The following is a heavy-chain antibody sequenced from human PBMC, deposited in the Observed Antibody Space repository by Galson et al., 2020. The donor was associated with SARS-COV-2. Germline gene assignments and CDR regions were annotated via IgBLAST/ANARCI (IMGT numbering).Heavy chain of an antibody. V-gene: IGHV4-59*01. D-gene: IGHD1-1*01. CDR2: IYYSGST. Sequence: TLSLTCTDSGGSISSYYWSWIRQPPGKGLEWIGYIYYSGSTNYNPSLKSRVTISVDTSKNQFSLKLSSVTAADTAVYYCARGERRNHYYYYYYMDVWGKGTTVTISS. CDR3: ARGERRNHYYYYYYMDV. J-gene: IGHJ6*03. CDR1: GGSISSYY.